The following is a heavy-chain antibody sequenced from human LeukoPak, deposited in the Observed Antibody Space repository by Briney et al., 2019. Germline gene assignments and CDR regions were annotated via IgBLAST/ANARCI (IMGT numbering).Heavy chain of an antibody. CDR1: GFTFSSYA. CDR3: AKVRGYSYANEYHFDD. Sequence: GGSLRLSCAASGFTFSSYAMSWVRQAPGKGLEWVSAIRGSGDNTYYADSVKGRFTISRDNSKNTLYLQVNSLRAEDTAVYYCAKVRGYSYANEYHFDDWGQGTLVTVSS. CDR2: IRGSGDNT. D-gene: IGHD5-18*01. V-gene: IGHV3-23*01. J-gene: IGHJ4*02.